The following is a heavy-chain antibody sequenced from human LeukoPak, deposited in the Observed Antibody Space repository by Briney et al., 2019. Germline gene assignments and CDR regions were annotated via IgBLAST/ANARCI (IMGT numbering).Heavy chain of an antibody. V-gene: IGHV3-74*01. D-gene: IGHD5-12*01. J-gene: IGHJ4*02. CDR1: GFTFSSYW. Sequence: GGSLRLSCAASGFTFSSYWMHWVRQAPGKGLEWVSRINSDGSSTSYADSVKGRFTISRDNAKNTLYLQMNSLRAEDTAVYYCARDSGYDYFDYWGQGTLVTVSS. CDR3: ARDSGYDYFDY. CDR2: INSDGSST.